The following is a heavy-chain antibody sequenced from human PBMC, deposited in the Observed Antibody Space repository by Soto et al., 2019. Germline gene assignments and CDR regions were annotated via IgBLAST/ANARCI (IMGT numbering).Heavy chain of an antibody. Sequence: EVQLLESGGGLVQPGGSLRLSCAASGFTFSSYAMSWVRQAPGKGLEWVSAISGSGGSTYYADSVKGRFTISRDNTKNTLYLQMNCLRAKDTAVYYCAKSGHYDFLSGYRYYFDYWGQGTLVTVSS. CDR3: AKSGHYDFLSGYRYYFDY. J-gene: IGHJ4*02. CDR2: ISGSGGST. CDR1: GFTFSSYA. D-gene: IGHD3-3*01. V-gene: IGHV3-23*01.